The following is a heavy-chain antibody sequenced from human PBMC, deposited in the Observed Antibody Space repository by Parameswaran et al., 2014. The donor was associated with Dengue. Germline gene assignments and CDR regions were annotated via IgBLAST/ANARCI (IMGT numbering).Heavy chain of an antibody. J-gene: IGHJ6*02. Sequence: VRQAPGKGLEWVSVIWDDGSNKYYADSVKGRFTISRDNSKNTLYLQMNSLRAEDTGIYYCARVAGSSFVGYYYYGMDVWGQGTTVTVSS. V-gene: IGHV3-33*01. D-gene: IGHD6-13*01. CDR3: ARVAGSSFVGYYYYGMDV. CDR2: IWDDGSNK.